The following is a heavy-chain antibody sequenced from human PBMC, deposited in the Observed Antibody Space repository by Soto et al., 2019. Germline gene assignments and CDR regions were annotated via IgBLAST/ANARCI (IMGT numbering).Heavy chain of an antibody. D-gene: IGHD6-6*01. CDR1: GGSISSGDYY. CDR2: IYYSGST. V-gene: IGHV4-30-4*01. J-gene: IGHJ5*02. CDR3: ARERPDGARLDP. Sequence: QVQLQESGPGLVKPSQTLSLTCTVSGGSISSGDYYWSWIRQPPGKGLEWIGYIYYSGSTDYSPSLKSRVTISVDTSTNQFSLKLSSVTAADTAVYYCARERPDGARLDPWGQGTLVTVSS.